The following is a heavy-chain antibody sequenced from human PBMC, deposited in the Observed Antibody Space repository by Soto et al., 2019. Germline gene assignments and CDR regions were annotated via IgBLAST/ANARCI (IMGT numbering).Heavy chain of an antibody. D-gene: IGHD3-22*01. V-gene: IGHV3-33*01. CDR3: ARGDSGTDY. CDR1: GFTFNSYG. CDR2: IXYXGXNX. J-gene: IGHJ4*02. Sequence: AGSLRLSCAASGFTFNSYGMDWVRQAPGKXLXWXXXIXYXGXNXXXXDSVKGRFTISRDNSKNTLYLQMNSLRAEDTAVYYGARGDSGTDYWGQGTLVTVSS.